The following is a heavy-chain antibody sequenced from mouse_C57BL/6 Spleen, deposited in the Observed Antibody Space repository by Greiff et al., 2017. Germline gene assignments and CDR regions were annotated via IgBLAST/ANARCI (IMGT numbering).Heavy chain of an antibody. V-gene: IGHV1-47*01. CDR3: AIYDYHRHFDY. D-gene: IGHD2-4*01. Sequence: QVHVKQSGAELVKPGASVKMSCKASGYTFTTYPIEWMKQNHGKSLEWIGNFHPYNDDTKYNEKFKGKATLTVEKSSSTVYLELSRLTSDDSAVYYCAIYDYHRHFDYWGQGTTLTVSS. J-gene: IGHJ2*01. CDR1: GYTFTTYP. CDR2: FHPYNDDT.